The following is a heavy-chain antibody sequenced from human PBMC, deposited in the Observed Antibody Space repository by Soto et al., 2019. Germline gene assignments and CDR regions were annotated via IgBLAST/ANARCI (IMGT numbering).Heavy chain of an antibody. CDR1: GFSFSTYE. D-gene: IGHD3-10*01. V-gene: IGHV3-48*03. CDR3: ATRKSGSFNIGAFDI. Sequence: PGGSLRLSCAASGFSFSTYEMNWVRQAPGKGLEWVSYISKNGIDIYYADSVKGRFTISRDNANNSLFLQMNSLRAEDTAVYYCATRKSGSFNIGAFDIWGQGTMVTVSS. J-gene: IGHJ3*02. CDR2: ISKNGIDI.